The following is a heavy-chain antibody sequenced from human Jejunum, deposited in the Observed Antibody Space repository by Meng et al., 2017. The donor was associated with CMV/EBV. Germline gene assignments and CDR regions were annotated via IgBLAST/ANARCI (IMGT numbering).Heavy chain of an antibody. V-gene: IGHV4-30-4*01. J-gene: IGHJ5*02. CDR2: IYYSGST. CDR1: FSAVSSDDDY. CDR3: ARGQRSYSGSYPEWFDP. Sequence: PDLAHPSHRPPLPCTVSFSAVSSDDDYWSRIPRPPGKGLAWIGCIYYSGSTYYNPSLKGLVTISVDTSKNQFSLNLSSVTAADTAVYYCARGQRSYSGSYPEWFDPWGQGTLVTVSS. D-gene: IGHD1-26*01.